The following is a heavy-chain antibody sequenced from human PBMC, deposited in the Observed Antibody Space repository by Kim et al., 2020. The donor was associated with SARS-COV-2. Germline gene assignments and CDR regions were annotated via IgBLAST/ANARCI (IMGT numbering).Heavy chain of an antibody. D-gene: IGHD6-19*01. Sequence: GGSLRLSCAASGITFSSYGMHWVRQAPGKGLEWVAVISYDGSNKNYADSVKGRFTISRDNSKNTLYLQMNSLRDEDTAVYYCAKDVKMGDGSGWDYYY. J-gene: IGHJ6*01. CDR3: AKDVKMGDGSGWDYYY. V-gene: IGHV3-30*18. CDR1: GITFSSYG. CDR2: ISYDGSNK.